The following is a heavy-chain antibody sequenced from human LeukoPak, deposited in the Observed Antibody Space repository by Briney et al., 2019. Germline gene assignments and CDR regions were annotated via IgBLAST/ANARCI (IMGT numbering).Heavy chain of an antibody. Sequence: GGSLRLSCAASGFTFSSSAMSWVRQVPGKGLEWVSAISGSGGSAYYADSVKGRFTISRDNSKNTLYLQMNSLRAEDTAVYYCAKGEEVAARGYFDYWGQGTLVTVSS. J-gene: IGHJ4*02. V-gene: IGHV3-23*01. D-gene: IGHD6-6*01. CDR1: GFTFSSSA. CDR3: AKGEEVAARGYFDY. CDR2: ISGSGGSA.